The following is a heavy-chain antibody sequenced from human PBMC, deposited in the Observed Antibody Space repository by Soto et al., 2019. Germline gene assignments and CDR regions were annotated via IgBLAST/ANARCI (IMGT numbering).Heavy chain of an antibody. CDR2: INHSGST. CDR1: GGSFSGYY. Sequence: SETLSLTCAVYGGSFSGYYWSWIRQPPGKGLEWIGEINHSGSTSYNPSLKSRVTISVDTSKNQFSLKLSSVTAADTAVYYCARGRVIFGVVIESWFDPWGQGTLVTVSS. D-gene: IGHD3-3*01. CDR3: ARGRVIFGVVIESWFDP. J-gene: IGHJ5*02. V-gene: IGHV4-34*01.